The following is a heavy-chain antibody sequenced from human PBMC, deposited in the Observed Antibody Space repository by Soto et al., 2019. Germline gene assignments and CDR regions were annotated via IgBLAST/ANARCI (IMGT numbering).Heavy chain of an antibody. CDR3: AMSGSGSTGGYYYYGMDV. J-gene: IGHJ6*02. CDR1: GYTFTSYG. V-gene: IGHV1-18*04. Sequence: GASVKVSCKASGYTFTSYGISWVRQAPGQGLEWMGWISAYNGNTNYAQKLQGRVTMTTDTSTSTAYMELRSLRSDDTAVYYCAMSGSGSTGGYYYYGMDVWGQGTTVTVSS. CDR2: ISAYNGNT. D-gene: IGHD3-10*01.